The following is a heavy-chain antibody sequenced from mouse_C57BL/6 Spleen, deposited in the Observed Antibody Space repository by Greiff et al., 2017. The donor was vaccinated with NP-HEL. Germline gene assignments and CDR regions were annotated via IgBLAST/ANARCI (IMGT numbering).Heavy chain of an antibody. D-gene: IGHD1-3*01. Sequence: VQLQQSGPELVKPGASVKIPCKASGYTFTDYNMDWVKQSHGKSLEWIGDINPNNGGTIYNQKFKGKATLTVDKSSSTAYMELRSLTSEDTAVYYCARSLTFYWYFDVWGTGTTVTVSS. CDR2: INPNNGGT. J-gene: IGHJ1*03. CDR1: GYTFTDYN. V-gene: IGHV1-18*01. CDR3: ARSLTFYWYFDV.